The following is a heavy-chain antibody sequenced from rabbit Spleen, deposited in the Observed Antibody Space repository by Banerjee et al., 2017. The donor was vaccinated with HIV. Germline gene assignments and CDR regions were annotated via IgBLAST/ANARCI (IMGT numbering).Heavy chain of an antibody. CDR3: ARNYVNVFDP. CDR1: GFSFSSNW. D-gene: IGHD1-1*01. CDR2: IDTSDGDT. V-gene: IGHV1S45*01. J-gene: IGHJ2*01. Sequence: LEESGGGLVKPGGTLTLTCTVSGFSFSSNWICWVCQAPGKGLEWIACIDTSDGDTDYATWPKGRFTISKASSTTVTLQMTSLTAADTATYFCARNYVNVFDPWGPGTLVTVS.